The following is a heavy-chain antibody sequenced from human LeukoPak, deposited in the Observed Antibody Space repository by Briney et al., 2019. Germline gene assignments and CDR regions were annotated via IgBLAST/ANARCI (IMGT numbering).Heavy chain of an antibody. CDR2: INPSGGST. Sequence: ASVKVSCKASGYTFTSYDINWVRQAPGQGLEWMGIINPSGGSTSYAQKFQGRVTMTRDTSTSTVYMELSSLRSEDTAVYYCARAVPGIAAAGMDFDYWGQGTLVTVSS. CDR3: ARAVPGIAAAGMDFDY. CDR1: GYTFTSYD. D-gene: IGHD6-13*01. V-gene: IGHV1-46*01. J-gene: IGHJ4*02.